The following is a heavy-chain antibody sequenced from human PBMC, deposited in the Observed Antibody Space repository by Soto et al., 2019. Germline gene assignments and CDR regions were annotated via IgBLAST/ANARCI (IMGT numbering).Heavy chain of an antibody. CDR1: GFTFSSYA. CDR2: ISGSGGST. J-gene: IGHJ4*02. D-gene: IGHD3-3*01. V-gene: IGHV3-23*01. CDR3: AKGRDTIFGVVITLYYFDY. Sequence: GGSLRLSCAASGFTFSSYAMSWVRQAPGKGLEWVSAISGSGGSTYYADSVKGRFTISRDNSKNTLYLQMNSLRAEDTAVYYCAKGRDTIFGVVITLYYFDYWGQGTLVTVSS.